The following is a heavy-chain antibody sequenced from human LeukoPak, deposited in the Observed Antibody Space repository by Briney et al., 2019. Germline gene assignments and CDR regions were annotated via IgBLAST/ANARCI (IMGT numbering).Heavy chain of an antibody. D-gene: IGHD1-1*01. CDR3: AKAGIGADGAGFLCEH. CDR1: GFTFSDYA. J-gene: IGHJ4*02. V-gene: IGHV3-23*01. CDR2: ASYYVGKQ. Sequence: PGGSLRLSCAASGFTFSDYAMSWVRQAPGKGLEWVSTASYYVGKQYHADSVRGRFTVSRDNSRNTVSLQMSSLRVEPTGIYYCAKAGIGADGAGFLCEHWGQGTLVTVSS.